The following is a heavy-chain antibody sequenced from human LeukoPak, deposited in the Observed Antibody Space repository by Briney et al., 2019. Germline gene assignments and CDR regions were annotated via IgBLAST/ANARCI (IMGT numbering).Heavy chain of an antibody. CDR3: ARHRDYYDS. J-gene: IGHJ4*01. CDR1: GGSIGSYY. Sequence: SETRSLTCTVSGGSIGSYYWSWIRQPPGKGVEWIGYIYSSGSANYNPSLKSRVIISGDTSKNQISLNLTSVTAADTAVYFCARHRDYYDSWGHGTLVTVSS. D-gene: IGHD3-22*01. CDR2: IYSSGSA. V-gene: IGHV4-59*08.